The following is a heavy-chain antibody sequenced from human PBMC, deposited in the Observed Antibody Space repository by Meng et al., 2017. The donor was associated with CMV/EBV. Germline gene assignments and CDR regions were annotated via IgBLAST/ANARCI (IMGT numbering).Heavy chain of an antibody. J-gene: IGHJ4*02. CDR1: GGTFSSYT. CDR3: AAGAGGVFSGYFDY. V-gene: IGHV1-69*02. D-gene: IGHD2-8*02. Sequence: SVKVSCKASGGTFSSYTISWVRQAPGQGLKWMGRIIPILGIANYAQKFQGRVTITADKSTSTAYMELSSLRSEDTAVYYCAAGAGGVFSGYFDYWGQGTLVTVSS. CDR2: IIPILGIA.